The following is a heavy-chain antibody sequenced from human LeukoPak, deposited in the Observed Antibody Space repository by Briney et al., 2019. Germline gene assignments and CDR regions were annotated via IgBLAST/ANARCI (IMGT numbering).Heavy chain of an antibody. CDR1: GFTFKLYW. J-gene: IGHJ5*02. CDR2: INDDGSDT. D-gene: IGHD2-15*01. CDR3: VRGGPSTWS. V-gene: IGHV3-74*01. Sequence: GGSLRPSCAASGFTFKLYWMHWVRQVPGKRPVWVSRINDDGSDTIYADSVRGRFTFSRDDAKNTVYLQMNNLRAEDTAVYYCVRGGPSTWSWGQGTLVTVSS.